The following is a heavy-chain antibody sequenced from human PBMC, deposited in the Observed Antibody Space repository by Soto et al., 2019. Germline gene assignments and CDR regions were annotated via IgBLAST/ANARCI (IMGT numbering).Heavy chain of an antibody. D-gene: IGHD3-10*01. CDR2: ISYTGST. CDR3: ARRRGWDV. J-gene: IGHJ6*04. Sequence: QVQLQESGPGLVKPSQTLFLTCNVSGGPSNSGGYYWSWIRQHPGKGLEWIGHISYTGSTYYNPPLQRRGTRAEDTGKNQCSLKLSAGTAADTAVYYCARRRGWDVWGKGTTVTVSS. CDR1: GGPSNSGGYY. V-gene: IGHV4-31*03.